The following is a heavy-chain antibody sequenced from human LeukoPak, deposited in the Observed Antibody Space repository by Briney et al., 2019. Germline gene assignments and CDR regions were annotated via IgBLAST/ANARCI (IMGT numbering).Heavy chain of an antibody. CDR3: ASDDFWSGYYRGFDY. CDR2: IIPIFGTA. V-gene: IGHV1-69*06. D-gene: IGHD3-3*01. Sequence: ASVKVSCKASGGTFISYAISWVRQAPGQGLEWMGGIIPIFGTANYAQKFQGRVTITADKSTSTAYMELSSLRSEDTAVYYCASDDFWSGYYRGFDYWGQGTLVTVSS. J-gene: IGHJ4*02. CDR1: GGTFISYA.